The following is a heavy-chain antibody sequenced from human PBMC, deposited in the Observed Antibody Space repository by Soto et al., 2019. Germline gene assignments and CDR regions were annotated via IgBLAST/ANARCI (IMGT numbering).Heavy chain of an antibody. Sequence: GGSLRLSCAASGFTFSSYGMHWVRQAPGKGLEWVAVIWYDRSNKYYADSVKGRFTISRDNSKNTLYLQMNSLRAEDTAVYYCARGLDYYDSSELDYWGQGTLVNVSS. CDR2: IWYDRSNK. CDR3: ARGLDYYDSSELDY. D-gene: IGHD3-22*01. V-gene: IGHV3-33*01. CDR1: GFTFSSYG. J-gene: IGHJ4*02.